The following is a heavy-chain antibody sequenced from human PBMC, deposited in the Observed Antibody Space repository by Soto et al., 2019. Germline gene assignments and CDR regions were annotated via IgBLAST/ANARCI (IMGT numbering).Heavy chain of an antibody. CDR3: ARRLQLIPGGMDV. D-gene: IGHD6-13*01. V-gene: IGHV5-51*01. J-gene: IGHJ6*02. CDR1: EYKFTNYW. Sequence: PGESLKISCEGSEYKFTNYWIAWVRQMPGKGLEWMGIIYPGDSDTRYSPSFQGQVSISADKSISTAYLQWSSLKASDTAMYYCARRLQLIPGGMDVWGQGTTVTVSS. CDR2: IYPGDSDT.